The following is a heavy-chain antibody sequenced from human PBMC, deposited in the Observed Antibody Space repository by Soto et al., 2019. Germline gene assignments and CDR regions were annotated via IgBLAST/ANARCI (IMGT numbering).Heavy chain of an antibody. CDR3: ARKHSLDYIRWGLDP. D-gene: IGHD4-4*01. J-gene: IGHJ5*02. V-gene: IGHV1-2*02. Sequence: ASVKVSCKASGYTFTDYYMQWVRQAPGQGLEWMGWINPKTGGTNYAQQFQGRVTMTRDTSIDTAYLELTGLTSDDTATYYCARKHSLDYIRWGLDPWGQGTLVTVSS. CDR2: INPKTGGT. CDR1: GYTFTDYY.